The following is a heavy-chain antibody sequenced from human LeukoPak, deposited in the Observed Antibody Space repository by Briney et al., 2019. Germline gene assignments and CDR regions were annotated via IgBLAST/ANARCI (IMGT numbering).Heavy chain of an antibody. D-gene: IGHD1-26*01. CDR1: GFAFNNYA. CDR2: INDNGGQR. V-gene: IGHV3-23*01. Sequence: GGSLRLSCAASGFAFNNYAMTWVRQAPGEGLDRVSNINDNGGQRHYAASVKSRFNLSRHNSKNTLFLQMDSMRAEDTAVYYCAKTQRKVGATDYFDYWGQGILVTVS. CDR3: AKTQRKVGATDYFDY. J-gene: IGHJ4*02.